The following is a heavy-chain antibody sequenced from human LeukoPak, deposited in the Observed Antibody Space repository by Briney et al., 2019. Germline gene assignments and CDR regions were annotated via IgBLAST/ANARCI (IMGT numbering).Heavy chain of an antibody. V-gene: IGHV3-73*01. CDR1: GFPSSGFA. CDR2: IRNKVNSYAT. Sequence: GGSLSLSCAVSGFPSSGFAMRWVRQASGGGLEGVGGIRNKVNSYATTYAASVEGRFTIFIDDSKNTVYLQMNSLKTDDTAVYFCTYVAPTAPYYYYMDVWGKGTTVTVSS. D-gene: IGHD5-24*01. CDR3: TYVAPTAPYYYYMDV. J-gene: IGHJ6*03.